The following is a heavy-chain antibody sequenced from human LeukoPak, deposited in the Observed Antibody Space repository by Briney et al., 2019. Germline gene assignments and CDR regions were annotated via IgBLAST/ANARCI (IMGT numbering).Heavy chain of an antibody. Sequence: GGSLRLSCAASGFTFSSYEMNWVRQAPGKGLEWVSYISGSGSTIYYADSVKGRFTISRDNAKNSLYLQMNSLRAEDTAVYYCARFVVVVAENWFDPWGQGTLVTVSS. J-gene: IGHJ5*02. CDR2: ISGSGSTI. D-gene: IGHD2-15*01. CDR3: ARFVVVVAENWFDP. V-gene: IGHV3-48*03. CDR1: GFTFSSYE.